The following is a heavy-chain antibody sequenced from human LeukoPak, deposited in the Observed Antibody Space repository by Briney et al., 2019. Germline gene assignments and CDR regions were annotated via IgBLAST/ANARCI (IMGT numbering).Heavy chain of an antibody. Sequence: GGSLRLPSAASGFTFSSYGMSWVRQAPGKGLEWVSAISGSGGSTYYADSVKGRFTMPRDNSKNTLYLQMNSLRAEDTAVYYCAKELRITMIVVVSSPFDYWGQGTLVTVSS. J-gene: IGHJ4*02. CDR3: AKELRITMIVVVSSPFDY. CDR2: ISGSGGST. CDR1: GFTFSSYG. V-gene: IGHV3-23*01. D-gene: IGHD3-22*01.